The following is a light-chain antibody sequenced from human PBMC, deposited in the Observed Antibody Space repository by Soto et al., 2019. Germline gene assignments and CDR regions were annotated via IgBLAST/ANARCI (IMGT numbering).Light chain of an antibody. Sequence: EIVLTQSPGTLSLSPGEKATLSCRASQSVSGSYLAWYQQKPGQAPRLLIYGASTRATGIPDRFGGSGSGTDFTLTISRLEPEDFAVYYCHHYGGSPRTFGQGTKVEIK. CDR2: GAS. V-gene: IGKV3-20*01. J-gene: IGKJ1*01. CDR3: HHYGGSPRT. CDR1: QSVSGSY.